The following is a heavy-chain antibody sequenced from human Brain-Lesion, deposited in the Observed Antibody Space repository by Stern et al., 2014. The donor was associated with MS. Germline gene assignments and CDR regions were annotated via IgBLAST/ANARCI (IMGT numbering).Heavy chain of an antibody. D-gene: IGHD2-2*01. V-gene: IGHV1-8*01. CDR2: MNPYSGNT. CDR3: ARAVRNQLLSEY. Sequence: QMQLVQSGAEVKKPGASVKVSCKASGYTFSSYDITWVRQASGHGLEWMGWMNPYSGNTGYAQKFKGRVSMTSDPSISTVYMELTSLTSDDTAVYFCARAVRNQLLSEYWGQGTLGTVSS. J-gene: IGHJ4*02. CDR1: GYTFSSYD.